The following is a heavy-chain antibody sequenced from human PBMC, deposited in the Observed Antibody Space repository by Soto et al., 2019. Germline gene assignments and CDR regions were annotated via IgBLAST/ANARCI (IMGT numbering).Heavy chain of an antibody. V-gene: IGHV3-23*01. D-gene: IGHD1-26*01. J-gene: IGHJ4*02. CDR3: AKARTDQNGTYVPFDY. Sequence: EVQLLESGGGFVQPGGSLRLSCTASGFTFSSYGMSWVRQAPGKGLEWVSSINNSGSRKYHGDTVEGRFTNSRDNSKNTLYRQMNGLRAEDTAVDYCAKARTDQNGTYVPFDYWGQGTLFTVSS. CDR2: INNSGSRK. CDR1: GFTFSSYG.